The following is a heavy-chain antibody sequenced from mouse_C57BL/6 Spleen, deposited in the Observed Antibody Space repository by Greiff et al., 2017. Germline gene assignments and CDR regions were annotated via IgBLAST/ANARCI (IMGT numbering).Heavy chain of an antibody. V-gene: IGHV14-2*01. CDR1: GFNIKDYY. Sequence: EVQLQQSGAELVKPGASVKLSCTASGFNIKDYYMHWVKQRPEQGLEWIGRIDPADGETKYAPKFQGKDTITADTSSNTDYLQLSSLTSADTAFYYCAFLREWFAYGGQGTLVTVSA. CDR3: AFLREWFAY. D-gene: IGHD1-1*01. CDR2: IDPADGET. J-gene: IGHJ3*01.